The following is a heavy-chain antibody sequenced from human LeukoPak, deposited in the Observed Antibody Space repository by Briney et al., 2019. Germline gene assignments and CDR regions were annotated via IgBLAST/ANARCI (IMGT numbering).Heavy chain of an antibody. CDR3: GIEVYCSGGRCAEQRVAS. CDR2: IDSKNGDT. V-gene: IGHV1-2*02. CDR1: GYTFTAYY. D-gene: IGHD2-15*01. Sequence: ASVKVSCKASGYTFTAYYMHWVRQAPGRGLEWMGWIDSKNGDTKYAQKFQSRLTITRDTSIGIAYMELRRLISDDTAVYYRGIEVYCSGGRCAEQRVASWGEGTPVTVS. J-gene: IGHJ4*02.